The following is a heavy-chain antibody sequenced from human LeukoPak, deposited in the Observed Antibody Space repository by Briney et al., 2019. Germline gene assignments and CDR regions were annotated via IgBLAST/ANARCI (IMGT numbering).Heavy chain of an antibody. CDR3: ARVGGYPLGALHI. J-gene: IGHJ3*02. CDR2: IYISGST. D-gene: IGHD3-22*01. Sequence: KASETLSLTCSVSGGSISSYYWSWIRQPAGKGLEWIGRIYISGSTNYNPSLKSRVTMSVDTSKNQFSLKLSSVTAADTAVYYCARVGGYPLGALHIWGQGTVVTVSS. V-gene: IGHV4-4*07. CDR1: GGSISSYY.